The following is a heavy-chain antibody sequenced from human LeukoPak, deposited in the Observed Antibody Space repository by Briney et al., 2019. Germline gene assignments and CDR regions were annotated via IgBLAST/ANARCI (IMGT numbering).Heavy chain of an antibody. J-gene: IGHJ5*02. V-gene: IGHV3-21*01. D-gene: IGHD1-26*01. Sequence: GGSLRLSCAASGFTFSSYSMNWVRQAPGKGLEWVSSISSSSSYIYYADSVKGRFTISRDNAKNSLYPQMNSLRAEDTAVYYCARDRVGATSDPWGQGTLVTVSS. CDR2: ISSSSSYI. CDR3: ARDRVGATSDP. CDR1: GFTFSSYS.